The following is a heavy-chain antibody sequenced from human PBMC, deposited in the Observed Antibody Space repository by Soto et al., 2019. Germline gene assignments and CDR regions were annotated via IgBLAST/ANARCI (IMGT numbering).Heavy chain of an antibody. CDR2: ISYDGSDK. J-gene: IGHJ1*01. CDR1: GFTFSSYG. CDR3: AKGVVVATTYSQH. V-gene: IGHV3-30*18. Sequence: QVQLVESGGGVVQPGRSLRLSCAASGFTFSSYGMHWVRQAPGKGLEWVAVISYDGSDKYYADSVKGRFTISRDNSNNTLYLQIDSLRAEDTAVYYCAKGVVVATTYSQHCGQGTLVTVSS. D-gene: IGHD2-15*01.